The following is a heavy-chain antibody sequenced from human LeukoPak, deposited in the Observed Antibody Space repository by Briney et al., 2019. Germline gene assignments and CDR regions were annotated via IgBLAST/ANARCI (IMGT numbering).Heavy chain of an antibody. D-gene: IGHD5-18*01. CDR1: RFTFTNYA. CDR2: ISGSGGST. J-gene: IGHJ3*02. V-gene: IGHV3-23*01. CDR3: ARDHLQYNYGFTHRAAFDI. Sequence: SGGSLRLSCAASRFTFTNYAMSWVRQAPGKGLEWVSAISGSGGSTYYADSVKGRFTISRDNSKNTLYLQMNSLRAEDTAVYYCARDHLQYNYGFTHRAAFDIWGQGTMVTVSS.